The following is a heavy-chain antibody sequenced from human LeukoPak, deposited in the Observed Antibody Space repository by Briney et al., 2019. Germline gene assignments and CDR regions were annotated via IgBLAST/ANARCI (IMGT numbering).Heavy chain of an antibody. J-gene: IGHJ4*02. V-gene: IGHV3-30*02. D-gene: IGHD6-13*01. CDR2: IRYDGGNK. CDR1: GFTFSSYG. CDR3: ARVGQKAARDY. Sequence: GGSLRLSCAASGFTFSSYGMHWVRQAPGKGLEWVAFIRYDGGNKYYADSVKGRFTISRDNSKNTLYLQMNSLRAEDTAVYYCARVGQKAARDYWGQGTLVTVSS.